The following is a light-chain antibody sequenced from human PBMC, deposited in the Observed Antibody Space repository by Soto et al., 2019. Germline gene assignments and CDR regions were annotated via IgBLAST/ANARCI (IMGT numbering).Light chain of an antibody. CDR1: SSDVGAYDY. Sequence: QSALTQPASASESPGQSITISCTGTSSDVGAYDYVSWYQQHPGKAPKLMIYDVSNRPSGVSNRFSGSKSGNTASLTISGLQAEDEAHYYCTSYTSSNSLVVFGGGTQLTVL. CDR2: DVS. J-gene: IGLJ3*02. V-gene: IGLV2-14*03. CDR3: TSYTSSNSLVV.